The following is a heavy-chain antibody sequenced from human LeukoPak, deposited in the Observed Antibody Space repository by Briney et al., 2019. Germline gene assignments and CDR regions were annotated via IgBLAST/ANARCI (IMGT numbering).Heavy chain of an antibody. J-gene: IGHJ4*02. Sequence: SVKVSCKASGVTFSSYTIRWVRQAPGHGLEWMGRIIPILGIANYAQKFQGRVTVTADKSPSTAYMELSSLRSEDTAVYYCARGFVDTAMAFDYWGQGTLVTVSS. CDR1: GVTFSSYT. CDR3: ARGFVDTAMAFDY. CDR2: IIPILGIA. V-gene: IGHV1-69*02. D-gene: IGHD5-18*01.